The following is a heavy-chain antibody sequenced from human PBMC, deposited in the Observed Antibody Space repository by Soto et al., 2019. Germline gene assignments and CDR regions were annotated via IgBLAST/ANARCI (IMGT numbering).Heavy chain of an antibody. CDR2: IYPGDSDT. V-gene: IGHV5-51*03. Sequence: EVQLVQSGAEVKKPGESLKISCKGSGYSFTSYWIGWVRQMPGKGLEWMGIIYPGDSDTRYSPSFQGQVTISADKSISTAYLQWSSLKASDTAMYYCARRNSNYGGSYRYNPLDYWGQGTLVTVSS. J-gene: IGHJ4*02. CDR3: ARRNSNYGGSYRYNPLDY. CDR1: GYSFTSYW. D-gene: IGHD3-16*02.